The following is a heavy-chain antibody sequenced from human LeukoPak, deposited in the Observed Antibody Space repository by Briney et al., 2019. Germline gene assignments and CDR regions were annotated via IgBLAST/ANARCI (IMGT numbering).Heavy chain of an antibody. CDR3: AKDKGWRDGPLDY. J-gene: IGHJ4*02. D-gene: IGHD5-24*01. Sequence: GGSLRLSCAASGFTFSRYWMHSVRQAPGKGLVWVSRINSDGNSTSYADSVKGRFTISRDNSKNTLYLQMNSLRAEDTAVYFCAKDKGWRDGPLDYWGQGTLGTVSS. CDR1: GFTFSRYW. CDR2: INSDGNST. V-gene: IGHV3-74*01.